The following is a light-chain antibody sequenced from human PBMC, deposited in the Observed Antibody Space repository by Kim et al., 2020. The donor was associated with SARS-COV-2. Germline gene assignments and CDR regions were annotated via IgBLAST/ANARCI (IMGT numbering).Light chain of an antibody. V-gene: IGKV3-15*01. CDR3: QQYNNWPRT. CDR1: QSVSNN. J-gene: IGKJ1*01. CDR2: ATA. Sequence: EIVMTQSPVTLSVSPGERATLSCRASQSVSNNVAWYQHKTGQAPRLLIYATATRATGIPARFSGRGSGTEFTLTISGLQSEDFAVYFCQQYNNWPRTFGPVTKVDIK.